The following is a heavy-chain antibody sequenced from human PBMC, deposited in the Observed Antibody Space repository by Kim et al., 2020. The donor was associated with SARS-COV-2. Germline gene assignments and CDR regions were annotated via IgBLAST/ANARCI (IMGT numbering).Heavy chain of an antibody. D-gene: IGHD3-22*01. J-gene: IGHJ4*02. Sequence: ASVKVSCKASGYTFTGYYIHWVRQAPGQGLEWMGRINPNRGGTVYAQKFQDRVTITRVPSISTAYMELTRLSSDDTAVYYCARHYYDGSGPPFIDYWGQG. CDR2: INPNRGGT. V-gene: IGHV1-2*06. CDR1: GYTFTGYY. CDR3: ARHYYDGSGPPFIDY.